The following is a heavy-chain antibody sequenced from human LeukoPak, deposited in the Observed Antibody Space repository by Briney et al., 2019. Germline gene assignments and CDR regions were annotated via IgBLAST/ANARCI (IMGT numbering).Heavy chain of an antibody. CDR3: ASRGCSGGSCQDY. Sequence: GGSLRLSCAASGFTFSSYSMNWVRQAPGKGLEWVSYISSSSSTIYYADSVKGRFTISRDNAKNSLYLQMNSLRAEDTAVYYCASRGCSGGSCQDYWGQGTLVTVSS. V-gene: IGHV3-48*01. J-gene: IGHJ4*02. D-gene: IGHD2-15*01. CDR2: ISSSSSTI. CDR1: GFTFSSYS.